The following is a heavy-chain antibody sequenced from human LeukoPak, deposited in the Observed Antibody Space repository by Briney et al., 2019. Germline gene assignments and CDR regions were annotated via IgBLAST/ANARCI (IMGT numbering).Heavy chain of an antibody. CDR2: FDPEDGET. V-gene: IGHV1-24*01. CDR3: ATRHDYGDYHLSFWDI. CDR1: GYTLTELS. D-gene: IGHD4-17*01. J-gene: IGHJ3*02. Sequence: ASVKVSCKVSGYTLTELSMHWVRQAPGKGLEWMGGFDPEDGETIYAQKFQGRVTMTEDTSTDTAYMELSSLRSEDTAVYYCATRHDYGDYHLSFWDIWGQGTMVTVSS.